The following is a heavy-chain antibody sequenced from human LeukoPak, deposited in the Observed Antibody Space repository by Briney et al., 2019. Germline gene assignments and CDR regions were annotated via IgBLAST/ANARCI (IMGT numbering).Heavy chain of an antibody. Sequence: SVKVSCKASGGTFSSYAISWVRQAPGQGLEWMGRIIPIFGTANYEQKFQGRVTITTDEYTSTAYMELSSLRSEDTAVYYCARTPPLRYFDWLGYWGQGTLVTVSS. CDR2: IIPIFGTA. J-gene: IGHJ4*02. CDR3: ARTPPLRYFDWLGY. V-gene: IGHV1-69*05. D-gene: IGHD3-9*01. CDR1: GGTFSSYA.